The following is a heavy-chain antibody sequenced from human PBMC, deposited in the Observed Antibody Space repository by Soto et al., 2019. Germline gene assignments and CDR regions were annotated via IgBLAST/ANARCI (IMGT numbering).Heavy chain of an antibody. CDR1: GFTFSSYG. CDR3: ARAASLLVVTTRNWFAP. D-gene: IGHD3-22*01. J-gene: IGHJ5*02. CDR2: ISYDGSNK. V-gene: IGHV3-30*03. Sequence: GGSLRLSCAASGFTFSSYGMHWVRQAPGKGLEWVAVISYDGSNKYYADSVKGRFTISRDNSKNTLYLQMNSLRAEDTAVYYCARAASLLVVTTRNWFAPWGQGTLVTVSS.